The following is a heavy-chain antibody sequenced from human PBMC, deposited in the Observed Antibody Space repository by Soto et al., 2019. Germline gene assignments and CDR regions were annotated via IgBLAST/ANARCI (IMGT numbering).Heavy chain of an antibody. J-gene: IGHJ6*02. D-gene: IGHD3-3*01. CDR1: GGSISSGDYY. Sequence: SETLSLTCTVSGGSISSGDYYWSCIRQPPGKGLEWIGYIYYSGSTYYNPSLKSRVTISVDTSKSQFSLKLSSVTAADTAVYYCARDNILGILYGGMDVWGQGTTVTVSS. V-gene: IGHV4-30-4*01. CDR3: ARDNILGILYGGMDV. CDR2: IYYSGST.